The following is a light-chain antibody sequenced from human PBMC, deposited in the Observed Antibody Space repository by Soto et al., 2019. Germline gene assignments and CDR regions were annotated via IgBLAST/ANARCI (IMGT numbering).Light chain of an antibody. CDR3: QQYNDWPPWT. V-gene: IGKV3-15*01. J-gene: IGKJ1*01. Sequence: EVVMTQSPATLSSSPGERATLSCRASQSVSSNLAWYQQKPGQAPRLLIYGASTRATGIPGRFSGSGSGTEFTLIISSLQSEDFAVYYCQQYNDWPPWTFGEGTKVEIK. CDR1: QSVSSN. CDR2: GAS.